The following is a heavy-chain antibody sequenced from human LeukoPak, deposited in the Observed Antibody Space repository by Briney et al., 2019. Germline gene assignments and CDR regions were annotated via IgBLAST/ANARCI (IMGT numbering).Heavy chain of an antibody. CDR2: IRSKANSYAT. CDR3: TRYSSSGLDY. V-gene: IGHV3-73*01. J-gene: IGHJ4*02. D-gene: IGHD6-13*01. CDR1: GFTFSGSA. Sequence: GRSLRLSCAASGFTFSGSAMHWARQASGKGLEWVGRIRSKANSYATAYAASVKGRFTISRDDSKNTAYLQMNSLKTEDTAVYYCTRYSSSGLDYWGQGTLVTVSS.